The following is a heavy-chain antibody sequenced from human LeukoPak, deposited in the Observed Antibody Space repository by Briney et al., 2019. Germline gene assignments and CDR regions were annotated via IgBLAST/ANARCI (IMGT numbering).Heavy chain of an antibody. D-gene: IGHD6-19*01. CDR1: GFTFSSYG. CDR2: ISYHGSNK. V-gene: IGHV3-30*03. Sequence: GGSLRLSCAASGFTFSSYGMHWLRQAPGKGLEWVAVISYHGSNKYYADSVKGRFTISRDNSKNTLYLQMNSLSAEDTAVYYCATDQYSSGWSFDYWGQGTLVTVSS. J-gene: IGHJ4*02. CDR3: ATDQYSSGWSFDY.